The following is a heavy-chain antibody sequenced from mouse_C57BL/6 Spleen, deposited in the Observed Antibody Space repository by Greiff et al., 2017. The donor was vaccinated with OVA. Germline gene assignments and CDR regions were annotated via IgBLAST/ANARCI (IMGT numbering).Heavy chain of an antibody. Sequence: EVQLQQSGPELVKPGASVKIPCKASGYTFTDYNMDWVKQSHGKSLEWIGDINPNNGGTIYNQKFKGKATLTVDKSSSTAYMELRSLTSEDTAVYYCARSTELGRGYYFDYWGQGTTLTVSS. V-gene: IGHV1-18*01. D-gene: IGHD4-1*01. CDR2: INPNNGGT. CDR1: GYTFTDYN. J-gene: IGHJ2*01. CDR3: ARSTELGRGYYFDY.